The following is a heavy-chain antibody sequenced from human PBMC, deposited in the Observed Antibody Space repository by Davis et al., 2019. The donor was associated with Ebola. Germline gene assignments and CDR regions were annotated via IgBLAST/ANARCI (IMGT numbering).Heavy chain of an antibody. V-gene: IGHV3-7*01. J-gene: IGHJ6*02. CDR3: ARESWSGYYALDYYYYGMDV. CDR2: IKQDGSEK. Sequence: GESLKISCAASGFTFSSYWMSWVRQAPGKGLEWVANIKQDGSEKYYVDSVKGRFTISRDNAKNSLYLQMNSLRAEDTAVYYCARESWSGYYALDYYYYGMDVWGQGTTVTFSS. D-gene: IGHD3-3*01. CDR1: GFTFSSYW.